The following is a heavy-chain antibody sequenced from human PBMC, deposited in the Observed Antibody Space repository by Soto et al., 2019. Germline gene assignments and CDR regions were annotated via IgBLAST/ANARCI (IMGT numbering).Heavy chain of an antibody. J-gene: IGHJ6*02. D-gene: IGHD3-10*01. CDR2: IYASGVT. CDR1: SGSISSGAYS. CDR3: ARGGSRDQHYYYGLDV. V-gene: IGHV4-30-2*01. Sequence: QVQLQESGSGLVKPSQTLSLTCSVSSGSISSGAYSWTWILQPPGKGLEWIGHIYASGVTYYNLSLESRVTISSDKSRNQFSLRLTSVTAADTAVYYCARGGSRDQHYYYGLDVWGQGTTVTVSS.